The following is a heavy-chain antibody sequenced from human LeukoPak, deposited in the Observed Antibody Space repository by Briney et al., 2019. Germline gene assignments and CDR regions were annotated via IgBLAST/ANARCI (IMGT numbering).Heavy chain of an antibody. CDR2: INNVGSSI. D-gene: IGHD2-15*01. Sequence: GGSLRLSCAASGFTFSSSGMHWVRQAPGKGLVWVSRINNVGSSISYADSVKGRFTISRDNAKNTLYLQMSSLRAEDTAVYYCARDPPAECRGGSCSGRYLYYGMDVWGHGTTVTVSS. CDR1: GFTFSSSG. V-gene: IGHV3-74*01. J-gene: IGHJ6*02. CDR3: ARDPPAECRGGSCSGRYLYYGMDV.